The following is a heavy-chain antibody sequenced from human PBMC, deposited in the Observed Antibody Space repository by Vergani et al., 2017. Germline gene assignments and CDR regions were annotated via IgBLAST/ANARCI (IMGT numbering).Heavy chain of an antibody. CDR2: ISGSGGST. V-gene: IGHV3-23*01. CDR1: GFTFSSYA. CDR3: AKEGEYYYDSSGYYGY. D-gene: IGHD3-22*01. Sequence: EVQLLESGGGLVQPGGSLRLSCAASGFTFSSYAMSWVRQAPGKGLEWVSAISGSGGSTYYADSVKGRFTISRDNSKNTLYLQMNSLKAEDTAVYYCAKEGEYYYDSSGYYGYWGQGTLVTVSS. J-gene: IGHJ4*02.